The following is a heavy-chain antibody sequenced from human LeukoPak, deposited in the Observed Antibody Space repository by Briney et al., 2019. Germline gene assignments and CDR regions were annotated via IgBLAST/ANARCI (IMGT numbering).Heavy chain of an antibody. V-gene: IGHV3-21*01. D-gene: IGHD3-22*01. CDR2: ISSSSSYI. J-gene: IGHJ3*02. CDR1: GFTFSRYS. Sequence: SGGSLRLSCAASGFTFSRYSVHWVRQAPGKGLEWVSSISSSSSYIYYADSVKGRFTISRDNAKNSLYPQMNSLRAEDTAVYYCARDGYYDSSGYYTIGDAFDIWGQGTMVTVSS. CDR3: ARDGYYDSSGYYTIGDAFDI.